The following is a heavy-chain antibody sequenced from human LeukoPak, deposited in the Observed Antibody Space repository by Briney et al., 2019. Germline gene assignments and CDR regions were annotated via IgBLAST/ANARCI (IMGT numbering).Heavy chain of an antibody. D-gene: IGHD4-17*01. CDR3: ASCYGDYVPFDY. CDR1: GGTFSSYA. V-gene: IGHV1-69*13. J-gene: IGHJ4*02. Sequence: GASVKVSCKASGGTFSSYAISWVRQAPGQGLEWMGGIIPIFGTANYAQEFQGRVTITADESTSTAYMELSSLRSEDTAVYYCASCYGDYVPFDYWGQGTLVTVSS. CDR2: IIPIFGTA.